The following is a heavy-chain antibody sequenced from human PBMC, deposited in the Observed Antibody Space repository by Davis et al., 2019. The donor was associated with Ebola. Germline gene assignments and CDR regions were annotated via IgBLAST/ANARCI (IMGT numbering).Heavy chain of an antibody. CDR3: ARDIRRYSSGWYPVGY. J-gene: IGHJ4*02. CDR2: INPSSGST. V-gene: IGHV1-46*01. CDR1: GGTFSSYA. Sequence: AASVKVSCKASGGTFSSYAISWVRQAPGQGLEWMGIINPSSGSTNYAQRFQGRVSLTRDTSTSTVYMELSSLTSEDTAVYYCARDIRRYSSGWYPVGYWGQGTLVTVSS. D-gene: IGHD6-19*01.